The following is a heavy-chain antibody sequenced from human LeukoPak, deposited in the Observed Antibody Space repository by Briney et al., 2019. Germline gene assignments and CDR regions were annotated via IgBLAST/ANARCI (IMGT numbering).Heavy chain of an antibody. CDR1: GYTFTGYY. CDR2: INPNSGGT. Sequence: ASVKVSCKASGYTFTGYYMHWVRQAPGQGLEWMGWINPNSGGTNYAQKFQGRVTMTRDTSISTAYMELSRLRSDDTAVYYCAREPINYYDSSGYYPPFDYWGQGTLVTVSS. J-gene: IGHJ4*02. D-gene: IGHD3-22*01. V-gene: IGHV1-2*02. CDR3: AREPINYYDSSGYYPPFDY.